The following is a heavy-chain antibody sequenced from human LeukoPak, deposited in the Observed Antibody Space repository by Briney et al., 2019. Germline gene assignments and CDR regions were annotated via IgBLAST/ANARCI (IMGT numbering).Heavy chain of an antibody. CDR2: ISYDGSNK. CDR3: AKGNVDTVGQWAHAFDI. D-gene: IGHD5-12*01. Sequence: GGSLRLSCAASGFTFSSYGMHWVRQAPGKELEWVAVISYDGSNKYYADSVKGQFTISRDNSKNTLYLQMNSLRAEDTAVYYCAKGNVDTVGQWAHAFDIWGQGTMVTVSS. V-gene: IGHV3-30*18. J-gene: IGHJ3*02. CDR1: GFTFSSYG.